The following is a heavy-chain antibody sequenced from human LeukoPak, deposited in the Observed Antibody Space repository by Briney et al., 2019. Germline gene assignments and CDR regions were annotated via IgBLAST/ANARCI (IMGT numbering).Heavy chain of an antibody. V-gene: IGHV3-53*01. Sequence: GGSLRLSCAASGFTVSSNYMSWVRQAPGKGLEWVSVIYSGGSTYYADSVKSRFTISRDNSNNTLYLQMNSLRAEDTAVYYCARDLVGSGLFDYWGQGTLVTVSS. J-gene: IGHJ4*02. CDR1: GFTVSSNY. CDR2: IYSGGST. CDR3: ARDLVGSGLFDY. D-gene: IGHD6-19*01.